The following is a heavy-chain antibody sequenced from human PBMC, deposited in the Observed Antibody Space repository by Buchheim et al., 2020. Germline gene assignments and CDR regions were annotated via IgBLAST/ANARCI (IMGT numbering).Heavy chain of an antibody. CDR2: IDPGDSDT. Sequence: EVQLVQSGAEVKKPGETLKISCKGSGYRFTSYWIAWVRQMPGKGLEWMGVIDPGDSDTRYSPSFQGQVTISADTSISTPYPQWSSLRASDTAIYYCTTLPGSWDRFDYWGQGTL. D-gene: IGHD1-26*01. J-gene: IGHJ4*02. CDR1: GYRFTSYW. CDR3: TTLPGSWDRFDY. V-gene: IGHV5-51*01.